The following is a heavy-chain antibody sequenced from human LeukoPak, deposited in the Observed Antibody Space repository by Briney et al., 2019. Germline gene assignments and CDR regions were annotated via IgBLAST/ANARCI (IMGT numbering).Heavy chain of an antibody. V-gene: IGHV4-59*01. CDR1: GGSISSYY. D-gene: IGHD3-10*01. CDR3: ARVRSMVRGNWFDP. Sequence: SETLSLTCTVSGGSISSYYWSWIRQPPGKGLEWIEYIYYSGGTNYNPSLKSRVTISVDTSKNQFSLKLSSVTAADTAVYYCARVRSMVRGNWFDPWGQGTLVTVSS. J-gene: IGHJ5*02. CDR2: IYYSGGT.